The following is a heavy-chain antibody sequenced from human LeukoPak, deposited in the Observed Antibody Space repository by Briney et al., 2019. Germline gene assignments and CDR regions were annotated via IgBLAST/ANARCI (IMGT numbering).Heavy chain of an antibody. CDR1: EFTFSSYA. CDR2: VSYIGST. CDR3: AREAIAVAGTGIDY. J-gene: IGHJ4*02. Sequence: GSLRLSCAASEFTFSSYAMSWIRQPPGKGLEWIGYVSYIGSTSYNPSLKSRVTISVDTSKNQFSLKLSSVTAADTAVYYCAREAIAVAGTGIDYWGQGTLVTVSS. D-gene: IGHD6-19*01. V-gene: IGHV4-59*01.